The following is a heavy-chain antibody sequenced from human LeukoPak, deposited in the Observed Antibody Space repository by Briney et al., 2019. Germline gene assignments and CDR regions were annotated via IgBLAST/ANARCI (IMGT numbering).Heavy chain of an antibody. V-gene: IGHV4-59*12. CDR3: ARLGALHVAFDV. J-gene: IGHJ3*01. CDR2: NHYSGGT. CDR1: LDSTRRYY. D-gene: IGHD3-16*01. Sequence: PSETLSLTCTLSLDSTRRYYSCCVRQPRGKGLVWIGNNHYSGGTKYNPSLTRRVTISVDTSKKQFSLRVTSLTAADTAVYYCARLGALHVAFDVWGQGTLVTVSS.